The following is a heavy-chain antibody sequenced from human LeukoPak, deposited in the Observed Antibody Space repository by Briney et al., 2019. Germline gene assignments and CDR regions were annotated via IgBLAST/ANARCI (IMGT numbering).Heavy chain of an antibody. CDR3: ARGRFSYDSSGYSSFYY. V-gene: IGHV3-7*01. D-gene: IGHD3-22*01. CDR2: IKEDGSEK. Sequence: GGSLRLSCAASGFTFSSYWMSWVRQAPGKGVEWVANIKEDGSEKSYVDFVKGRFTISRDNAKISLYLQMNSLRVEDTAMYYCARGRFSYDSSGYSSFYYWGQGTLVTVSS. CDR1: GFTFSSYW. J-gene: IGHJ4*02.